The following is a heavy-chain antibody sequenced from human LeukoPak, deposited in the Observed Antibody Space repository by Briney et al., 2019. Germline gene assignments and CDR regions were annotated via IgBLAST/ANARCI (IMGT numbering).Heavy chain of an antibody. CDR1: GGSFSGYY. J-gene: IGHJ6*03. D-gene: IGHD4-23*01. CDR3: ARRVSLYYYYMDV. Sequence: SETLSLTCAVYGGSFSGYYWSWIRQPPGKGLEWIGEINHSGSTNYNPSLKSRATISVDTSKNQSSLKLSSVTAADTAVYYCARRVSLYYYYMDVWGKGTTVTISS. CDR2: INHSGST. V-gene: IGHV4-34*01.